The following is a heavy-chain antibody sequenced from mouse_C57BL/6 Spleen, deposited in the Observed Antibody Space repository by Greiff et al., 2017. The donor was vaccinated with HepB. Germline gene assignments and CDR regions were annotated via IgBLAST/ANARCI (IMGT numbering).Heavy chain of an antibody. Sequence: EVQLQQSGPELVKPGASVKISCKASGYSFTGYYMNWVKQSPEKSLEWIGEINPSTGGTTYNQKFKAKATLTVDKSSSTAYMQLKSLTSEDSAVYYCARKNYSNYVYAMDYWGQGTSVTVSS. J-gene: IGHJ4*01. D-gene: IGHD2-5*01. CDR3: ARKNYSNYVYAMDY. CDR2: INPSTGGT. V-gene: IGHV1-42*01. CDR1: GYSFTGYY.